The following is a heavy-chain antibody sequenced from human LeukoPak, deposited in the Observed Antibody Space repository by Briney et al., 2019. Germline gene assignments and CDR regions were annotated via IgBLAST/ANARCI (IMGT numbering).Heavy chain of an antibody. Sequence: GASVKVSCKASGGTFSSYAISWVRQAPGQGLEWMGGFDPEDGETIYAQKFQGRVTMTEDTSTDTAYMELSSLRSEDTAVYYCACNYGDYADNFDYWGQGTLVTVSS. V-gene: IGHV1-24*01. CDR1: GGTFSSYA. CDR3: ACNYGDYADNFDY. CDR2: FDPEDGET. D-gene: IGHD4-17*01. J-gene: IGHJ4*02.